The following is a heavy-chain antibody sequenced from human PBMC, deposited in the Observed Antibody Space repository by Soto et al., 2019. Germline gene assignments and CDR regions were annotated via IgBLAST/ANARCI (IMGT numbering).Heavy chain of an antibody. Sequence: PSETLSLTCSVSGGSISSGDYYWSWIRQPPGKGLEYIGYIYNSGSTYYNPSLKSRVSISLDTSKNQFSLRLSSVTAADTAVYYCARDVIESSSSWLGLFDCWGQGTLVTVSS. CDR3: ARDVIESSSSWLGLFDC. CDR2: IYNSGST. D-gene: IGHD6-13*01. CDR1: GGSISSGDYY. V-gene: IGHV4-30-4*01. J-gene: IGHJ4*02.